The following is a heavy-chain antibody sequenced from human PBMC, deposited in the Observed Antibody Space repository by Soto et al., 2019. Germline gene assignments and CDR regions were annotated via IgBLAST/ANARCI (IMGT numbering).Heavy chain of an antibody. CDR3: ARDHRWGYEYGDYGDS. V-gene: IGHV3-20*04. CDR2: INRHGDST. CDR1: GFGFDEYG. J-gene: IGHJ4*02. Sequence: EVYLVESGGGVVRPGGSLRLSCAASGFGFDEYGMSWVRQGPGKGPEWVSTINRHGDSTGYADSVKGRFTISRDNAKNSLYLQMKGLRAEDTAFYYCARDHRWGYEYGDYGDSWGQGTLVTVSS. D-gene: IGHD4-17*01.